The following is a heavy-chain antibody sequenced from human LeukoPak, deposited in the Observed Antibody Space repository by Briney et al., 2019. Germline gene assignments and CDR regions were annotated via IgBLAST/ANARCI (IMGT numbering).Heavy chain of an antibody. CDR3: ANRRGTSGWSEGYFDC. D-gene: IGHD6-19*01. CDR2: IYWDDDK. CDR1: GFSLSTSGVG. V-gene: IGHV2-5*02. J-gene: IGHJ4*02. Sequence: SGPTLVKPTQTLTLTCTFSGFSLSTSGVGVGWIRQPPGKAPEWLALIYWDDDKRYSPSLKSRLTITKDTSKNQVVLTMTNVDPLDTATYYCANRRGTSGWSEGYFDCWGQGTLVTVSS.